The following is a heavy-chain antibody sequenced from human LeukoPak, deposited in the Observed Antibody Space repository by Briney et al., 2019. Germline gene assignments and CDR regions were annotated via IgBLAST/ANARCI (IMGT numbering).Heavy chain of an antibody. V-gene: IGHV3-74*01. CDR3: ARGHVSNGQDY. D-gene: IGHD1-1*01. CDR1: GFTFSSHW. CDR2: INADASRT. J-gene: IGHJ4*02. Sequence: PGGSLSLSCAPSGFTFSSHWMHWVRQARGKGLLWVSRINADASRTNYADSVKGRFAISRDNAKNTVYLQVNSLRTEDTAVYYCARGHVSNGQDYWGQGTLVTVSS.